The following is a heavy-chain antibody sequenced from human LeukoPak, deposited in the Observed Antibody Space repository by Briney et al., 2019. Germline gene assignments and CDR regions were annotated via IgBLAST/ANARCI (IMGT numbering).Heavy chain of an antibody. CDR3: AKEASRGYSFAYTPIEKPYYFDY. CDR1: GFTFRSYE. D-gene: IGHD5-18*01. Sequence: QAGGSLRLSCSVSGFTFRSYEMNWVRQAPGKGLEWVAFIRYDGSNKYYADSVKGRFSISRDNSKNTLYLQMNSLRAEDTAVYSCAKEASRGYSFAYTPIEKPYYFDYWGQGTLVTVSS. CDR2: IRYDGSNK. J-gene: IGHJ4*02. V-gene: IGHV3-30*02.